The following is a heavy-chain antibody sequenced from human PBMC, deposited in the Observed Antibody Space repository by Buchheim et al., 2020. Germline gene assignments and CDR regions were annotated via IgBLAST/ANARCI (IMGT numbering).Heavy chain of an antibody. J-gene: IGHJ4*02. V-gene: IGHV3-7*01. Sequence: EVQLVESGGGLVQPGGSLRLSCAASGFSFSSHWMSWVRQAPGKGLEWVAKIKNDGSDKWYVDSVKGRFTISKDNAKNSLFLHMNSLRAEDMAVYYCVRDHWFSFDYWGQGTL. D-gene: IGHD3-9*01. CDR3: VRDHWFSFDY. CDR1: GFSFSSHW. CDR2: IKNDGSDK.